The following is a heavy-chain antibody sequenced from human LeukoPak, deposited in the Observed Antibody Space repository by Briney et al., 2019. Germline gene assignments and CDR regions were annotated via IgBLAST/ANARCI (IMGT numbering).Heavy chain of an antibody. D-gene: IGHD2-15*01. CDR2: IYHSGST. CDR1: GGSISRGGYS. CDR3: ARGYCSGGSCYRFDY. V-gene: IGHV4-30-2*01. J-gene: IGHJ4*02. Sequence: SQTLSLTRAVSGGSISRGGYSWSWIRQPPGKGLEWIGYIYHSGSTYYNPSLKSRVTISVDRSKNQFSLKLSSVTAADTAVYYCARGYCSGGSCYRFDYWGQGTLVTVSS.